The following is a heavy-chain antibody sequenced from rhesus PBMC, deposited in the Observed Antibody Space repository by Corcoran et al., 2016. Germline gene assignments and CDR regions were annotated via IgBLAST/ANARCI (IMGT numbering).Heavy chain of an antibody. J-gene: IGHJ4*01. CDR2: IYWDDDK. Sequence: QVTLEESGPALVNPPQTLTLTCTFSVFSLTTSGMGVCLIRRPPGKALEWLALIYWDDDKRYSKALKTRLTIAKDTSKNQVVLTMTNMDPVDTATYYCVRAGYSGDFDYWGQGVLVTVSS. V-gene: IGHV2-174*01. D-gene: IGHD5-42*01. CDR3: VRAGYSGDFDY. CDR1: VFSLTTSGMG.